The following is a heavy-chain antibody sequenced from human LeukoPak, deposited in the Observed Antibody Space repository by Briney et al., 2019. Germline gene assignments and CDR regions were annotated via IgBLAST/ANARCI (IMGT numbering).Heavy chain of an antibody. CDR1: GFTFDNYA. V-gene: IGHV3-30-3*01. D-gene: IGHD3-16*02. CDR2: ISFDGNQE. CDR3: AREGSIVARTDY. J-gene: IGHJ4*02. Sequence: PGGSPRLSCEASGFTFDNYAMHWVRQAPGRRLEWVAVISFDGNQEYYPDSVKGRFTISRDNSKNTLYLQMNGLKTEDTAVYYCAREGSIVARTDYWGQGALVIVSS.